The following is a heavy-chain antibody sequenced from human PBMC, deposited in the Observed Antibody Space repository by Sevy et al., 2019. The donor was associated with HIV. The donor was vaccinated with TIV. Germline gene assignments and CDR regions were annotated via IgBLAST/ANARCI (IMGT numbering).Heavy chain of an antibody. CDR2: IYYSGST. J-gene: IGHJ5*02. V-gene: IGHV4-39*07. CDR1: GGSISSSSYY. CDR3: ARAPPVRSGDDSLNWFDP. D-gene: IGHD5-12*01. Sequence: SETLSLTCTVSGGSISSSSYYWGWIRQPPGKGLEWIGSIYYSGSTYYNPSLKSRVTISVDTSKNQFSLKLTSVTAADTAVYYCARAPPVRSGDDSLNWFDPWGQGTLVTVSS.